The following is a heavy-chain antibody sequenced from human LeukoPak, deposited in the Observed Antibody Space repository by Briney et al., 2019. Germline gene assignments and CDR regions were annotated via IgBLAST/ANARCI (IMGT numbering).Heavy chain of an antibody. CDR1: GFTFSSYA. CDR3: ARLSYYYDSSGPELVDY. J-gene: IGHJ4*02. V-gene: IGHV3-30*04. CDR2: ISYDGSNK. Sequence: GGSLRLSCAASGFTFSSYAMHWVRQAPGKGLEWVAVISYDGSNKYYADSVKGRFTISRDNSKNTLYLQMNSLRAEDTAVYYCARLSYYYDSSGPELVDYWGQGTLVTVSS. D-gene: IGHD3-22*01.